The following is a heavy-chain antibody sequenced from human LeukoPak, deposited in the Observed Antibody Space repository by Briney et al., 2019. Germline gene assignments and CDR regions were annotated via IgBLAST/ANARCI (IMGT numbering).Heavy chain of an antibody. CDR1: GYTITSNG. D-gene: IGHD6-19*01. V-gene: IGHV1-18*01. CDR2: ISAYNGNT. CDR3: ASHNWYSSGRYSFDY. J-gene: IGHJ4*02. Sequence: ASVKVSCKASGYTITSNGISWVRQAPGQGLEWMGWISAYNGNTNYAQKLQGRVTMTTDTSTSTAYMELRSLRSDDTAVYYCASHNWYSSGRYSFDYWGQGILVTVSS.